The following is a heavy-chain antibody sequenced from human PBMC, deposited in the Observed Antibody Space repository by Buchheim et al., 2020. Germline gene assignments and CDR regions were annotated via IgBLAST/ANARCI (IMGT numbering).Heavy chain of an antibody. J-gene: IGHJ4*02. V-gene: IGHV4-34*01. CDR1: GGSFSGYY. CDR2: INHSGST. CDR3: ARANYDFWSGTFDY. Sequence: QVQLQQWGAGLLKPSETLSLTCAVYGGSFSGYYWSWIRQPPGKGLEWIGEINHSGSTNYNPSLKSRVTISVDTPKNQFSLKLSSVTAADTAVYYCARANYDFWSGTFDYWGQGTL. D-gene: IGHD3-3*01.